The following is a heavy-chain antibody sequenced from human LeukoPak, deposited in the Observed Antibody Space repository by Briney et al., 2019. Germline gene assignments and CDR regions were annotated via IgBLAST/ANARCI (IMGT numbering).Heavy chain of an antibody. D-gene: IGHD3-10*01. V-gene: IGHV1-18*01. CDR3: ARGTYYYGSGSYSWFDP. CDR2: ISAYNGNT. CDR1: GYTFTSYG. Sequence: ASVKVSCKASGYTFTSYGISWVRQAPGQGLEWIGWISAYNGNTNYAQKLQGRVTITRDTSASTAYMELSSLRSEDTAVYYCARGTYYYGSGSYSWFDPWGQGTLATVSS. J-gene: IGHJ5*02.